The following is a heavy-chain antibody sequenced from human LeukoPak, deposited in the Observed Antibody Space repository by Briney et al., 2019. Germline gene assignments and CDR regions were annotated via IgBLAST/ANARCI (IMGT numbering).Heavy chain of an antibody. J-gene: IGHJ4*02. Sequence: GGSLRLSCVASGFNFQRYGMGWVRQAPGKGLEWVSATSGSADSTHYADSVRGRFTISRDNSKNTLYLQMNSLRVEDTAVYYCAKLLSGSHREGFDYWGQGTLVTVSS. V-gene: IGHV3-23*01. CDR2: TSGSADST. CDR1: GFNFQRYG. CDR3: AKLLSGSHREGFDY. D-gene: IGHD1-26*01.